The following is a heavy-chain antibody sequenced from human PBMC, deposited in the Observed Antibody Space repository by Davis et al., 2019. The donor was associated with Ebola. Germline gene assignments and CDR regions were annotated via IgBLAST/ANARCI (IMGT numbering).Heavy chain of an antibody. CDR2: IYAGDSDT. Sequence: GESLKISCKGSGYGFANYWIAWVRQTPGKGLEWMGVIYAGDSDTRYSPSFEGQVTISVDRSITTAYLQWSSLKASDTATYYCARQESFYGWIDHWGQGTLVTVSS. J-gene: IGHJ4*02. CDR3: ARQESFYGWIDH. CDR1: GYGFANYW. V-gene: IGHV5-51*01. D-gene: IGHD2/OR15-2a*01.